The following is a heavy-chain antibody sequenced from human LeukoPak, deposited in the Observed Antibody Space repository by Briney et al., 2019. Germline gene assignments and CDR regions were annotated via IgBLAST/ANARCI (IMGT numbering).Heavy chain of an antibody. D-gene: IGHD3-22*01. CDR1: GGSISSYY. CDR3: ARQSISGSSLSYFDY. Sequence: SETLSLTCTVSGGSISSYYWSWIRQPPGKGLEWIGNIYDSGSTNYNPSLKSRVTIPVDTSKNQCSLKLSSVTAADTAVYYCARQSISGSSLSYFDYWGQGTLVNVSS. V-gene: IGHV4-59*01. CDR2: IYDSGST. J-gene: IGHJ4*02.